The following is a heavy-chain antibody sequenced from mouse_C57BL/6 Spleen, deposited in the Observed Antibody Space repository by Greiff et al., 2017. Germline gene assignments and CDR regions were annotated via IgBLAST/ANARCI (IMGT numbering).Heavy chain of an antibody. CDR1: GYTFTSYW. Sequence: QVQLQQPGAELVMPGASVKLSCKASGYTFTSYWMHWVKQRPGQGLEWIGEIGPSDSYTNYNQKFKGKSTLTVDKSSSTAYMQLSSLTSEDSAVYYCARGYYGSSYGYYAMDYWGQGTSVTVSS. CDR3: ARGYYGSSYGYYAMDY. CDR2: IGPSDSYT. D-gene: IGHD1-1*01. V-gene: IGHV1-69*01. J-gene: IGHJ4*01.